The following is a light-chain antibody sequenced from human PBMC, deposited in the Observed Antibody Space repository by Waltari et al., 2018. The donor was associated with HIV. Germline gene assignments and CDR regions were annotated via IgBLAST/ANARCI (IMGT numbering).Light chain of an antibody. CDR1: QAINSY. CDR2: ATS. Sequence: DIQLTQSPSFLSASVGDRVTITCRASQAINSYLAWYQQKPGKAPKLLIYATSTLQSGVPSRFSGSGSGTEFSLTVSSLQPEDFATYYCQQLNNYPHTFGQGTKLEIK. CDR3: QQLNNYPHT. V-gene: IGKV1-9*01. J-gene: IGKJ2*01.